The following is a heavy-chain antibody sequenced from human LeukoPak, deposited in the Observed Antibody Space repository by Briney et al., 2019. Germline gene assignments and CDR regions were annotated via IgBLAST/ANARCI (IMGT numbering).Heavy chain of an antibody. D-gene: IGHD3-22*01. CDR3: ARQTYYYDSSGSFPFRY. Sequence: SESLSLTCTFSGGSISSYYWSWIRQPAGKGLEWIGRIHTSGSTNYNPSLKSRVTISVDTSKNQFSLKLSSVTAADTAVYYCARQTYYYDSSGSFPFRYWGQGTLVTVSS. CDR1: GGSISSYY. V-gene: IGHV4-4*07. CDR2: IHTSGST. J-gene: IGHJ4*02.